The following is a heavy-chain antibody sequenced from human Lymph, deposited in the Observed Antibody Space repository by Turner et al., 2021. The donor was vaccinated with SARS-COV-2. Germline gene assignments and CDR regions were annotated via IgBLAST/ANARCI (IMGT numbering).Heavy chain of an antibody. Sequence: QVQLVQSGAEVKKPGSSVKVSCKASGGTFSSYAISWVRQAPGQGLEWMGGIIPILGIANYAQRFQGRVTITADKSTRTAYLGLCSLRSEDTAVYYCARKAAPGMGGGVFYYYYGMDVWGQGTTVTVSS. CDR1: GGTFSSYA. D-gene: IGHD6-13*01. V-gene: IGHV1-69*10. CDR2: IIPILGIA. CDR3: ARKAAPGMGGGVFYYYYGMDV. J-gene: IGHJ6*02.